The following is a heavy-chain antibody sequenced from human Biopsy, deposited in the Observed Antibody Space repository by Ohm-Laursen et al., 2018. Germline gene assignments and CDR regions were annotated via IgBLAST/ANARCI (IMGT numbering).Heavy chain of an antibody. Sequence: SDTLSLTCAVYGGSLSGYYWNWIRQSPGKGLEWTGEINHRGFTSNNPSLKSRVTISVDTSKKQLSLRLRSVTAADTAMYYCASVVLGPTNDAFDLWGQGTMVVVSS. V-gene: IGHV4-34*01. CDR1: GGSLSGYY. CDR3: ASVVLGPTNDAFDL. J-gene: IGHJ3*01. CDR2: INHRGFT. D-gene: IGHD3-22*01.